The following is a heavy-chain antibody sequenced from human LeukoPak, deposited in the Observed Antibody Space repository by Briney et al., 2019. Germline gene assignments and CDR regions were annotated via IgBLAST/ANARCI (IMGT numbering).Heavy chain of an antibody. D-gene: IGHD2-2*01. Sequence: GGSLRLSCAASGFIFSSYAMSWVRQAPGKGLEWVSTISGSGGSTYYADSVKGRFTISRDNSKNTLYLQMNSLRAEDTAVYYCAKAPHIVVVPAAYFDYWGQGTLVTVSS. V-gene: IGHV3-23*01. CDR2: ISGSGGST. CDR1: GFIFSSYA. J-gene: IGHJ4*02. CDR3: AKAPHIVVVPAAYFDY.